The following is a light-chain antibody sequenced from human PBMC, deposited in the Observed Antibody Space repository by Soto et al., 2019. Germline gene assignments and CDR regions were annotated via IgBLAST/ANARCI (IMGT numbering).Light chain of an antibody. J-gene: IGKJ1*01. CDR2: ALS. CDR3: MQRIEFPWT. CDR1: QSLLNIDGNTY. V-gene: IGKV2-40*01. Sequence: DIVMTQNPRSLPVTPGEPASICCRSSQSLLNIDGNTYFDWYLQKPGQSPQLLIYALSYRASGVPARFSGSGSDTDFTLKISRVEAEDVGIYYCMQRIEFPWTFGQGTKVDMK.